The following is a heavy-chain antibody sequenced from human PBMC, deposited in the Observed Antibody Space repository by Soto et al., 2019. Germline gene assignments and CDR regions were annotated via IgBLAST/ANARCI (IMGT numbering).Heavy chain of an antibody. CDR1: GGSISSSNW. CDR3: ARVYNWNSPGKAYYFDY. CDR2: IYHSGST. Sequence: QVQLQESGPGLVKPSGTLSLTCAVSGGSISSSNWWSWVRQPPGKGLEWIGEIYHSGSTNYNPSLKSRVTISVDKSKNPFSLKLSSVTAADTAVYYCARVYNWNSPGKAYYFDYWGQGTLVTVSS. V-gene: IGHV4-4*02. J-gene: IGHJ4*02. D-gene: IGHD1-7*01.